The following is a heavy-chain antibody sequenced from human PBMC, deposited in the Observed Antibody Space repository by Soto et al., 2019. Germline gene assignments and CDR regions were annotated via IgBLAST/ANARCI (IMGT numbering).Heavy chain of an antibody. V-gene: IGHV4-59*01. J-gene: IGHJ4*02. CDR1: GGSISSYY. CDR2: IYYSGST. CDR3: ARGLHLGELSLEYYFDY. Sequence: QVQLQESGPGLVKPSETLSLTCTVSGGSISSYYWSWIRQPPGKGLEWIGYIYYSGSTNYNPSRKSRVTITVDTSKNQFSLKLSSVTAADTAVYYCARGLHLGELSLEYYFDYWGQGTLVTVSS. D-gene: IGHD3-16*02.